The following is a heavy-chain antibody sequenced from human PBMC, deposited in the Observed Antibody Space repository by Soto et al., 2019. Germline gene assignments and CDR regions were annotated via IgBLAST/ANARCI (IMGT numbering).Heavy chain of an antibody. V-gene: IGHV1-2*02. J-gene: IGHJ5*02. CDR1: GYSFTDYY. CDR2: INTKTGGT. CDR3: ARVGPTGWFDP. Sequence: QVHLVQSGAEVKKPGASVKVSCKASGYSFTDYYMHWVRQAPGQGLEWMGWINTKTGGTNYAQRVPGRVTITGDTSINTAYMELSRMRSDDTAVYYCARVGPTGWFDPWGQGTVVTVSS.